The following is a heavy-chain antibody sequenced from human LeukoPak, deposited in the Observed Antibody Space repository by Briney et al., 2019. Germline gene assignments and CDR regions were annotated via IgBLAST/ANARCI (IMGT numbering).Heavy chain of an antibody. CDR3: ARSKDGDYGFDI. Sequence: PGASLQISCEGSGSIFTRYWIGWGRPLPGKGLEWMGIIYPGDSDARYSPSFQGQVTISADKSISTAYLQWSSLKASDTAMYYCARSKDGDYGFDIWGQGTMVTVSS. CDR1: GSIFTRYW. V-gene: IGHV5-51*01. D-gene: IGHD4-17*01. CDR2: IYPGDSDA. J-gene: IGHJ3*02.